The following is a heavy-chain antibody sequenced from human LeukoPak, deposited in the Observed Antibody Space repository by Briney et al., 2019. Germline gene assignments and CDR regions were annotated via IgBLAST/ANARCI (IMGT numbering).Heavy chain of an antibody. CDR1: GGSISSGDSY. CDR3: ARDLGIAVAGDAFDI. V-gene: IGHV4-61*08. Sequence: SQTLSLTCTVSGGSISSGDSYWSWIRQHPGKGLEWIGYIYYSGSTNYNPSLKSRVTISVDTSKNQFSLKLSSVTAADTAVYYCARDLGIAVAGDAFDIWGQGTMVTVSS. D-gene: IGHD6-19*01. CDR2: IYYSGST. J-gene: IGHJ3*02.